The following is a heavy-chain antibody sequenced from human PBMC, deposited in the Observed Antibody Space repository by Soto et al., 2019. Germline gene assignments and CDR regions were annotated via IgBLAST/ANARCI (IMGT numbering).Heavy chain of an antibody. CDR1: GFIFSSYA. CDR3: VKAGYNVYGSGSDI. Sequence: EVQLVESGGGLVQPGGSLRLSCSASGFIFSSYAIHWVRQAPGKGLEYVSVISNNGDTTYYAESVKGRFTISRDNSKNTVYLQMSSLRAEDTAVYYCVKAGYNVYGSGSDIWGQGAMVTVSS. J-gene: IGHJ3*02. V-gene: IGHV3-64D*06. D-gene: IGHD3-22*01. CDR2: ISNNGDTT.